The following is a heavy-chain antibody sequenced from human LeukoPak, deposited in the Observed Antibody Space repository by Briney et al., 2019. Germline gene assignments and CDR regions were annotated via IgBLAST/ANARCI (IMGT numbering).Heavy chain of an antibody. CDR1: AFTFSSYA. CDR2: ISYDGRNK. J-gene: IGHJ5*02. CDR3: ARDRGARVVYWLDP. Sequence: GWSLRLSCAASAFTFSSYAMHWVRQAPGKGLEWVAVISYDGRNKYYADSVKGRFTISRDNSKNTLYLQINSLRVEDTAVYYCARDRGARVVYWLDPWGQGTLVTVSS. D-gene: IGHD3-10*01. V-gene: IGHV3-30-3*01.